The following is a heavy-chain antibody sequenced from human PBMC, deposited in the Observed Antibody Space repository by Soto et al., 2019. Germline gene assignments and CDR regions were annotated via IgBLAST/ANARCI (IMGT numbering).Heavy chain of an antibody. V-gene: IGHV3-33*01. CDR3: AGDRGTYYSYGMDV. CDR1: GFTFSSYG. J-gene: IGHJ6*02. CDR2: IWYDGSKK. Sequence: QVQLVESGGGVVQPGRSLRLSCAATGFTFSSYGMHWVRQCPGKGLEWVSVIWYDGSKKQYEDSVKGRFTISRDNSKNTLYMQMNSLTAEDTAVYYCAGDRGTYYSYGMDVWGQGTTVTVSS.